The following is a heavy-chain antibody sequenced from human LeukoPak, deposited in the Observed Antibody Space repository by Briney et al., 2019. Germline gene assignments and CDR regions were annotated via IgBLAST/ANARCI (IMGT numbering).Heavy chain of an antibody. CDR1: GFTFTSYR. J-gene: IGHJ4*02. CDR3: AKDQLLG. Sequence: GGSLRLSCAASGFTFTSYRMGWVRQAPGKGLEWVSSISRSGDDTYYADSVRGRFTISRDNAKNTLYLQMNSLRAEDTAIYYCAKDQLLGWGQGTQVTVSS. V-gene: IGHV3-23*01. D-gene: IGHD3-10*01. CDR2: ISRSGDDT.